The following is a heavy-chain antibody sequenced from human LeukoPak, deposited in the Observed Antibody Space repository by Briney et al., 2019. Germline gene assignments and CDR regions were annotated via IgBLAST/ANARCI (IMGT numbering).Heavy chain of an antibody. J-gene: IGHJ4*02. V-gene: IGHV3-23*01. CDR1: GFTFSSYG. CDR3: AKGGIIVVVSDFDY. D-gene: IGHD2-15*01. CDR2: ISGSGGST. Sequence: TGGSLRLSCAASGFTFSSYGMSWVRQAPGKGLEWVSGISGSGGSTCYADSVKGRFTISRDNARNTLYLQMNSLRAEDTAVYYSAKGGIIVVVSDFDYWGPGALVTASS.